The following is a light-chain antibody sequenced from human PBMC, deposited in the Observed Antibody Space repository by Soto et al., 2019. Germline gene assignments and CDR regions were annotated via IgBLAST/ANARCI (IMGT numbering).Light chain of an antibody. Sequence: LAPSPATLAVSRGEGATLSCRASQGIGDTLAWYQQKPGQTPRLLIYDTSIRATGVPARFSGSRSGAEFTLTISSLQSEDFAVYYCQHYVTWPLTFGGGTKVDIK. J-gene: IGKJ4*01. V-gene: IGKV3-15*01. CDR3: QHYVTWPLT. CDR1: QGIGDT. CDR2: DTS.